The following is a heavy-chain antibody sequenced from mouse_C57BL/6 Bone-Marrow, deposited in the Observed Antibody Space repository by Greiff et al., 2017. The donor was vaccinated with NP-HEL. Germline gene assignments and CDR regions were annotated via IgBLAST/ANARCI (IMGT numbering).Heavy chain of an antibody. D-gene: IGHD4-1*01. J-gene: IGHJ3*01. V-gene: IGHV1-81*01. CDR1: GYTFTSYG. CDR2: IYPRSGNT. CDR3: ARGLGPGFAY. Sequence: VQLQQSGAELARPGASVKLSCKASGYTFTSYGISWVKQRTGQGLEWIGEIYPRSGNTYYNEKFKGKATLTADKSSSTAYMELRSLTSEDSAVYFCARGLGPGFAYWGQGTLVTVSA.